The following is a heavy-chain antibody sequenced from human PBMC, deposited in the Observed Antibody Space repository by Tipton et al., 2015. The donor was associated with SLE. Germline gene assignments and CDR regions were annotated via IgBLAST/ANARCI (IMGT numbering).Heavy chain of an antibody. J-gene: IGHJ3*02. CDR3: AREPQVGVYGAFDI. Sequence: SLRLSCAASGFTFSSYAMHWVRQAPGKGLEWVAVISYDGSNKYYADSVKGRFTISRDNSKNTLYLQMNSLRAEDTAVYYCAREPQVGVYGAFDIWGQGTMVTVSS. V-gene: IGHV3-30*04. CDR1: GFTFSSYA. CDR2: ISYDGSNK. D-gene: IGHD2/OR15-2a*01.